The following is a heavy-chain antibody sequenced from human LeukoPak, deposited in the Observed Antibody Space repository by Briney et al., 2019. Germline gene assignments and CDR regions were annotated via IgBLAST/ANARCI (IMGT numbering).Heavy chain of an antibody. V-gene: IGHV3-9*01. Sequence: GRSLRLSCAACGFSFNDYAMHWVRQAPGKGLQWVSGISWNSDTIDYADSVKGRFTISRDNAKNSLYLQMNSLRAEDTALYYCAKDLSGTYLAALDYWGQGTLVTVSS. CDR1: GFSFNDYA. CDR3: AKDLSGTYLAALDY. CDR2: ISWNSDTI. J-gene: IGHJ4*02. D-gene: IGHD1-26*01.